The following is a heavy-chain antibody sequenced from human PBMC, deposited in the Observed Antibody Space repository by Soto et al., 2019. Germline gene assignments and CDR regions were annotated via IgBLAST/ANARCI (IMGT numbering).Heavy chain of an antibody. CDR1: GFTFSRYG. D-gene: IGHD1-1*01. V-gene: IGHV3-33*01. Sequence: QVQLVESGGGVVQPGRSLRLSCAASGFTFSRYGMHWVRQAPGKGLEWVAVIWYDGSNKYYADSVKGRFTISRDNSKNTLYLQMNSLRAEDTAVYYCARDQGNGYYFDYWGQGTLVTVSS. CDR3: ARDQGNGYYFDY. CDR2: IWYDGSNK. J-gene: IGHJ4*02.